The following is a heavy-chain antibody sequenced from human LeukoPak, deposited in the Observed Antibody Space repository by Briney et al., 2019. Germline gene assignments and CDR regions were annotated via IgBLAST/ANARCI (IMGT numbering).Heavy chain of an antibody. J-gene: IGHJ4*02. D-gene: IGHD1-1*01. CDR2: ISSSSSDI. Sequence: GGSLRLSCAASGFTFKIYSMNWVRQAPGKGLEWVSSISSSSSDIYYADSVKGRFTISRDNAKNSLYLQMNTLRAEDTAVYYCARDDTSVHFFDYWGQGTLVTVSS. CDR3: ARDDTSVHFFDY. CDR1: GFTFKIYS. V-gene: IGHV3-21*01.